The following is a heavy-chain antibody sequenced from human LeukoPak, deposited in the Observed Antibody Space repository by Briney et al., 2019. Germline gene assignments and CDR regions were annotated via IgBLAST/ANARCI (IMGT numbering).Heavy chain of an antibody. CDR3: AKDGDYYDSSGYYDY. J-gene: IGHJ4*02. Sequence: PGGSLRLSCAASGFTFSSYGMHWVRQAPGKGLEWVAFIRYDGSNKYYADSVKGRFTISRDNSKNTLYLQMNSLRAEDTAVYYCAKDGDYYDSSGYYDYWGQGTLVTVSS. CDR2: IRYDGSNK. CDR1: GFTFSSYG. V-gene: IGHV3-30*02. D-gene: IGHD3-22*01.